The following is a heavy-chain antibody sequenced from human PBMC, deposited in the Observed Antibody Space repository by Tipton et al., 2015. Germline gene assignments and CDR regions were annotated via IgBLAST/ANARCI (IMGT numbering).Heavy chain of an antibody. CDR1: GGSISSSSYY. CDR3: ARISGYYFDY. CDR2: IDDDGSST. Sequence: LSLTCTVSGGSISSSSYYWGWIRQPPGKGLVWVSRIDDDGSSTSYADSVKGRITISRDNAKNTLYLQMNSLRAEDTAVYYCARISGYYFDYWGQGTLVTVSS. D-gene: IGHD3-22*01. J-gene: IGHJ4*02. V-gene: IGHV3-74*01.